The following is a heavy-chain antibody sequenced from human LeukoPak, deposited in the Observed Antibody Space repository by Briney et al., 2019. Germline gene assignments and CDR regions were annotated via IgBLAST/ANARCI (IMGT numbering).Heavy chain of an antibody. CDR1: GGTFSSYA. V-gene: IGHV1-69*05. D-gene: IGHD1-26*01. CDR3: ASGTSSGSLRC. Sequence: ASVKVSCKASGGTFSSYAISWVRQAPGQGLEWMGRIIPIFGTANYAQKFQGRVTITTDESTSTAYMELSSLRSEDTAVYYCASGTSSGSLRCWGQGNLVTVSS. J-gene: IGHJ4*02. CDR2: IIPIFGTA.